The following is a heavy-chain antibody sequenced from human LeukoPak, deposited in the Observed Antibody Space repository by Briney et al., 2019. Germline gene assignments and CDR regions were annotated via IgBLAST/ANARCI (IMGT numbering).Heavy chain of an antibody. CDR3: ARRVLGRRWLPSDY. CDR1: GYTFTSYY. D-gene: IGHD5-24*01. J-gene: IGHJ4*02. V-gene: IGHV1-46*01. Sequence: GASVKVSCKASGYTFTSYYMHWVRQAPGQGLEWMGIINPSGGSTSYAQKFQGRVTMTRNTSINTAYMELSSLKSEGTAVYYCARRVLGRRWLPSDYWGQGTLVTVSS. CDR2: INPSGGST.